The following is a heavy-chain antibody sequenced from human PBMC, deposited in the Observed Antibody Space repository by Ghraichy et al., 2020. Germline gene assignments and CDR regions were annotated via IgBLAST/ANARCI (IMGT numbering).Heavy chain of an antibody. D-gene: IGHD4-11*01. V-gene: IGHV4-59*08. Sequence: SETLSLTCTVSGGSISSYYWSWIRQPPGKGLEWIGYIYYSGSTNYNPSLKSRVTISVDTSKNQFSLKLSSVTAADTAVYYCARQDDYTFDYWGQGTLVTVSS. CDR3: ARQDDYTFDY. J-gene: IGHJ4*02. CDR2: IYYSGST. CDR1: GGSISSYY.